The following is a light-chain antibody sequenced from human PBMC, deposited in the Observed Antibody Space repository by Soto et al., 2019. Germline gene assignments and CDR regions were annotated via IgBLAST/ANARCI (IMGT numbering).Light chain of an antibody. J-gene: IGLJ2*01. CDR3: SSYTSISTVV. CDR1: SSDVGGHNY. CDR2: DVS. V-gene: IGLV2-14*01. Sequence: QSALTQPASVSGAPGQSITISCTGTSSDVGGHNYVSWHQQHPGKAPKLLIYDVSHRPSGVSNRFSGSKSGNTASLYISGLQAEDEADYYCSSYTSISTVVFGGGTKLTVL.